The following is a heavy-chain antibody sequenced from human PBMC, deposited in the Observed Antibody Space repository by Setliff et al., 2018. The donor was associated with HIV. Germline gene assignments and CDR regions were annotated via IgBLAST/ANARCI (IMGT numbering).Heavy chain of an antibody. D-gene: IGHD6-13*01. J-gene: IGHJ3*01. Sequence: ASVKVSCKASGYAFTSYYMHWVRQAPGPGLEWMGMINPSGGRTSYAQKFQGRVTMARDTSTSTVYMELSSLRSEDTAVYYCARIPGSSWYNGFDVWGQGTMVTVSS. CDR2: INPSGGRT. V-gene: IGHV1-46*01. CDR1: GYAFTSYY. CDR3: ARIPGSSWYNGFDV.